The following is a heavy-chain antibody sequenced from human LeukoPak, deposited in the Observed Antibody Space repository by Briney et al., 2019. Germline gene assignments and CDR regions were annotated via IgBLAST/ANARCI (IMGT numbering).Heavy chain of an antibody. CDR1: GFTFSSYA. J-gene: IGHJ3*02. CDR3: AKDIVVVPAASDAFDI. V-gene: IGHV3-23*01. D-gene: IGHD2-2*01. CDR2: ISGSGGST. Sequence: SGGSLRLSCAASGFTFSSYAMNWVRQAPGKGLEWASAISGSGGSTYYADSVKGRFTISRDNSKNMLYLQMNSLRAEDTAVYYCAKDIVVVPAASDAFDIWGQGTMVTVSS.